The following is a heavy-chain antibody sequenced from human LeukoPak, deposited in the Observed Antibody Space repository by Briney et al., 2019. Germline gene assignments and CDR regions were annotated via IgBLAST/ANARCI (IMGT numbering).Heavy chain of an antibody. D-gene: IGHD4-17*01. V-gene: IGHV1-69*05. CDR3: ARGNYGDYVDDAFDI. Sequence: SVKVSCKASGGTFSSYAISWVRQAPGQGLEWMGGIIPIFGTANYAQKFQGRVTITTDESTSTAYMELSSLRSEDTAVYYCARGNYGDYVDDAFDIWGQGTMATVSS. CDR1: GGTFSSYA. J-gene: IGHJ3*02. CDR2: IIPIFGTA.